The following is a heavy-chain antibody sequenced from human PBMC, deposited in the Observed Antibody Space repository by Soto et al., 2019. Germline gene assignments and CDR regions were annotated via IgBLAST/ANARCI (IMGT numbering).Heavy chain of an antibody. V-gene: IGHV3-23*01. Sequence: GGSLRLSCAASGFTFSSYAMSWVRQAPGKGLEWVSAISGSGGSTYYADSVKGRFTISRDNSKNTLYLQMNSLRAEDTAVYYCASSPRGYSGYDLGHFDYWGQGTLVTVSS. D-gene: IGHD5-12*01. J-gene: IGHJ4*02. CDR3: ASSPRGYSGYDLGHFDY. CDR2: ISGSGGST. CDR1: GFTFSSYA.